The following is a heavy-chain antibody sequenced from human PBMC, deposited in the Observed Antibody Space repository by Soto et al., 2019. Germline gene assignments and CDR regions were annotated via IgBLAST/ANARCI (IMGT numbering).Heavy chain of an antibody. D-gene: IGHD3-22*01. Sequence: QVQLVQSGAEVKKPGASVKVSCKASGYTFTSYDINWVRQATGQGLEWMGWMNPNSGNTGYAQKFQGRVTMTRNTSIGTAYMELSSLRSEDTAVYYCARADYYDRSGYLLPCGYWGQGTLVTVSS. CDR1: GYTFTSYD. J-gene: IGHJ4*02. CDR2: MNPNSGNT. CDR3: ARADYYDRSGYLLPCGY. V-gene: IGHV1-8*01.